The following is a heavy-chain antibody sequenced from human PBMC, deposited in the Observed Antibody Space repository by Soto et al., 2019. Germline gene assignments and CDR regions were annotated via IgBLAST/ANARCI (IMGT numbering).Heavy chain of an antibody. CDR3: ARGGYWTFDY. CDR2: INHSGST. CDR1: GGSFSGYY. D-gene: IGHD2-15*01. V-gene: IGHV4-34*01. Sequence: SETLSLTCAVYGGSFSGYYWTWIRQPPGKGLEWIGEINHSGSTNYNPSLKSRVTISVDTSKNQFSLKLTSVTAADTAVYFCARGGYWTFDYWGQGPLVTVS. J-gene: IGHJ4*02.